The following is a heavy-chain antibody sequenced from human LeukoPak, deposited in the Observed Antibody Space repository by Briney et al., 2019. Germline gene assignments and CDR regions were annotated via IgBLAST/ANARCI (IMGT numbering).Heavy chain of an antibody. V-gene: IGHV3-30-3*01. CDR3: AREGSSRAFGY. Sequence: GGSLRLSCAASGFTFSSYAMHWVRQAPGKGLEWVAVISYDGSNKYYADSVKGRFTISRDNSKNTLYLQMNSLRAEDTAVYYCAREGSSRAFGYWGQGTLVTVSS. CDR2: ISYDGSNK. CDR1: GFTFSSYA. D-gene: IGHD6-13*01. J-gene: IGHJ4*02.